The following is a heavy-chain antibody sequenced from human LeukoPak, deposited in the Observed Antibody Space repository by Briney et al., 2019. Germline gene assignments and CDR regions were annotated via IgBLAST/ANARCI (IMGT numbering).Heavy chain of an antibody. D-gene: IGHD1-26*01. CDR2: LYSGGST. CDR1: GVTVSGNY. V-gene: IGHV3-53*01. J-gene: IGHJ3*01. Sequence: GGSLRLSCAASGVTVSGNYMSWVRQAPGKGLEWVSVLYSGGSTYYADSVKGRFTISRDNSKNTLYLQMNSLRAEDTAIYYCARDMWEQGFDFWGQGTMVTVSS. CDR3: ARDMWEQGFDF.